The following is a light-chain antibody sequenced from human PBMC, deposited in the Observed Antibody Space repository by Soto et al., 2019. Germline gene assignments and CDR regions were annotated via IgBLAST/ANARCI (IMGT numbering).Light chain of an antibody. CDR1: QSVSSY. J-gene: IGKJ3*01. V-gene: IGKV3-11*01. CDR3: QQRSNWPRFT. CDR2: DAS. Sequence: EIVLTQSPATLSLSPGERATLSCRASQSVSSYLAWYQQKPGQAPRLLIYDASNRATGTPARFSGSGSGTDFTLTISSLEPEDFAVYYCQQRSNWPRFTFGPGTKWISN.